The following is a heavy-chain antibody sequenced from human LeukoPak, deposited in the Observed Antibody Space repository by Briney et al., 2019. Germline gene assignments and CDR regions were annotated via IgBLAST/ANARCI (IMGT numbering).Heavy chain of an antibody. CDR2: IKQGDDEK. V-gene: IGHV3-7*01. J-gene: IGHJ4*02. D-gene: IGHD3-16*01. CDR3: VRDPLRDFFED. CDR1: GFTFSRYW. Sequence: GGSLRLSCATSGFTFSRYWMNWVRQAPGKGLEWVASIKQGDDEKFYGDSVKGRFIISRDNAKNSVFLQMDSLTAEDTALYYCVRDPLRDFFEDWGQGTLVTVSS.